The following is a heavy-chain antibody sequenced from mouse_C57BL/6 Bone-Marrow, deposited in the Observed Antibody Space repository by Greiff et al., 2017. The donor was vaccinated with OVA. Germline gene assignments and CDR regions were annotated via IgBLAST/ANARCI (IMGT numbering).Heavy chain of an antibody. D-gene: IGHD1-1*01. J-gene: IGHJ3*01. Sequence: VQLQQSGPGLVKPSQSLSLTCSVTGYSITSGYYWNWIRQFPGNKLEWIGYISYDGSNNYNPSLKNRISITRDTSKNQFFLKLNSVTTEDTATYYCANYYDGAWFAYWGQGTLVTVSA. CDR1: GYSITSGYY. CDR3: ANYYDGAWFAY. CDR2: ISYDGSN. V-gene: IGHV3-6*01.